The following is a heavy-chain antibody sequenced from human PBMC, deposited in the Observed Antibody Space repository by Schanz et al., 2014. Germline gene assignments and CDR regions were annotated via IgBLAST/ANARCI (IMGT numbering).Heavy chain of an antibody. D-gene: IGHD2-8*02. J-gene: IGHJ4*02. V-gene: IGHV3-23*01. CDR1: GVTFSSYA. Sequence: EVQLLESGGGFVQPGGSLRLSCVASGVTFSSYAMSWVRQASGKGLEWVSAISGSGASTYYADSVKGRFTISRDNSQNTLYLQMDSLRPEDTAVYFCAKDTGYCHGGACYCFEYWGLGILVTVS. CDR3: AKDTGYCHGGACYCFEY. CDR2: ISGSGAST.